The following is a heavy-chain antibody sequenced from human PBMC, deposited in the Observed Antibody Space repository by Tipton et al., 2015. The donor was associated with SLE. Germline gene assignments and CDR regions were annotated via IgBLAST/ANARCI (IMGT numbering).Heavy chain of an antibody. CDR1: GGSFSDYY. J-gene: IGHJ6*03. CDR2: INHSGST. V-gene: IGHV4-34*01. D-gene: IGHD3-10*01. CDR3: ARGPGIERNYYYYYYMDV. Sequence: LRLSCAVYGGSFSDYYWSWIRQSPGKGLEWIGEINHSGSTNYNPSLKSRVTISVDTSKNQFSLKLGSVTAADTAMYYCARGPGIERNYYYYYYMDVWGKGTTVTVSS.